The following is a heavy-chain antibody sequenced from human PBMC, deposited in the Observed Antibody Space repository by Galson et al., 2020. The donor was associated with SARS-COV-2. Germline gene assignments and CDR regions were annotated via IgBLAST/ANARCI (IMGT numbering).Heavy chain of an antibody. CDR1: GFTFSNYW. Sequence: GGSLRLSCAASGFTFSNYWMTWVRQASGKGLEWVANIKQDGSEKYYVDSVKGRFTISRDNAKNSLYLQMNSLRAEDTAVYYCARTRPGYFDYWGQGTLVTVSS. J-gene: IGHJ4*02. CDR2: IKQDGSEK. CDR3: ARTRPGYFDY. V-gene: IGHV3-7*03.